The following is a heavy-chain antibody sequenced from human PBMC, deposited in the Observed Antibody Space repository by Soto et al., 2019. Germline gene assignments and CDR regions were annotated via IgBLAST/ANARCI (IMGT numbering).Heavy chain of an antibody. CDR2: INPHRGST. CDR3: ARSSGGNFGIIIEGSNWFDP. Sequence: QVRLVQSGAEVRRPGASVKVSCKAPGDTFTSYYLNWVRQAPGQGLEWMGVINPHRGSTKYAQKFQGRVTMTRDTSRSTVYMELRSLRSDDTAIYYCARSSGGNFGIIIEGSNWFDPWGQGTLVTVSS. CDR1: GDTFTSYY. V-gene: IGHV1-46*01. J-gene: IGHJ5*02. D-gene: IGHD3-3*01.